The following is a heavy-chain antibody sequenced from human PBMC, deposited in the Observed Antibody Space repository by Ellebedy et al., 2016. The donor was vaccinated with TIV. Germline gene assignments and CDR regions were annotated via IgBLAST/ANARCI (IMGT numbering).Heavy chain of an antibody. CDR1: GFTFSSYG. J-gene: IGHJ4*02. CDR3: AKDPIELMVYAIPTYFDY. V-gene: IGHV3-30*18. D-gene: IGHD2-8*01. CDR2: ISYDGSNK. Sequence: GESLKISCAASGFTFSSYGMHWVRQAPGKGLEWVAVISYDGSNKYYADSVKGRFTISRDNSKNTLYLQMNSLRAEDTAVYYCAKDPIELMVYAIPTYFDYWGQGTLVTVSS.